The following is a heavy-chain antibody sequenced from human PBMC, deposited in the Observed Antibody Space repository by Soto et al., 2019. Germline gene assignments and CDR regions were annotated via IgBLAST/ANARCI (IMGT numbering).Heavy chain of an antibody. CDR1: GYHFTNYW. CDR3: ARLGDGYNYGPYVDY. V-gene: IGHV5-51*01. J-gene: IGHJ4*02. CDR2: MYPGDSDT. Sequence: GESLKISCKGSGYHFTNYWIGWVRQMPGKGLELMGIMYPGDSDTRYSPSFQGQVTISADKSISTAYLQWSSLKASDTAMYYCARLGDGYNYGPYVDYWGQGTLVTVSS. D-gene: IGHD5-12*01.